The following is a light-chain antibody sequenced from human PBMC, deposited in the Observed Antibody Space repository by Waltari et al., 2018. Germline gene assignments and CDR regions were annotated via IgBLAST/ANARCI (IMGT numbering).Light chain of an antibody. J-gene: IGKJ2*01. CDR3: QQYYSLPYT. Sequence: DIQMTQSPSSLSASVGDRVTITCRASQGISSYLNWYQHKPGKAPRLLINYTKRLESGVPSRFSGSGSETEFTLIISSLQPEDFATYFCQQYYSLPYTFGQGTKVEIK. CDR1: QGISSY. CDR2: YTK. V-gene: IGKV1-39*01.